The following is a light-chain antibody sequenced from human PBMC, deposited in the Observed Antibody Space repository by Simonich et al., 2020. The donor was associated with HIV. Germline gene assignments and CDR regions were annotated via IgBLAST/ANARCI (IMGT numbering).Light chain of an antibody. J-gene: IGLJ2*01. V-gene: IGLV7-43*01. CDR3: SSYTRSTTYVI. Sequence: QTVVTQEPSLTVSPGGTVTLTCASSTGAVTSGYYANWFQQKPGQAPRELIYSISNKHSWTPARFSGSVLGGKAALTLSGVQPEDEADYYCSSYTRSTTYVIFGGGTKLTVL. CDR1: TGAVTSGYY. CDR2: SIS.